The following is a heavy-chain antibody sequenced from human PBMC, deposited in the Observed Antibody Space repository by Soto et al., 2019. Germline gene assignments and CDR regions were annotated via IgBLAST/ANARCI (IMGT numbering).Heavy chain of an antibody. Sequence: QVQLQESGPGLVKPSQTLSLTCTVSGGSISSGGYYWSWIRQHPGKGLEWIGYIYYSGSTYYNPSLKRRVTISVDTSKNQFSLKLSSVTAADTAVYYCARVEDEDSRPWDSSSSLFDYWGQGTLVTVSS. D-gene: IGHD6-13*01. CDR2: IYYSGST. V-gene: IGHV4-31*03. CDR1: GGSISSGGYY. CDR3: ARVEDEDSRPWDSSSSLFDY. J-gene: IGHJ4*02.